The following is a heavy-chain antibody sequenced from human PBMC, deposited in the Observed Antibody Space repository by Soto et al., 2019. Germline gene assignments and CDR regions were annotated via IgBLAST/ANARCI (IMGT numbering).Heavy chain of an antibody. Sequence: QITLKESGPTLVKPTQTLTLTCSFSGFSLATSGEGVGWIRQPPGMAPECLALIYWDCDKRYSPSLKSRLTHTDDTSKSQVVIAMTDMDPVDTGTYYCVNNNYYRSRACFDPWGKGTLVTVSS. D-gene: IGHD3-10*01. CDR1: GFSLATSGEG. J-gene: IGHJ5*02. CDR2: IYWDCDK. V-gene: IGHV2-5*02. CDR3: VNNNYYRSRACFDP.